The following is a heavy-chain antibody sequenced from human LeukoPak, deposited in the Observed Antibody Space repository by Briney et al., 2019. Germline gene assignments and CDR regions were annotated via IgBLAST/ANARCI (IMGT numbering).Heavy chain of an antibody. CDR3: ARDYDSSGSLDY. D-gene: IGHD3-22*01. Sequence: GGSLRLSCAASGFTFRSYTMTWVRQAPGKGLEWVSSISSTNNYIYYADSVKGRFTISRDNAKNSLYLQMNGLGAEDTAVYYCARDYDSSGSLDYWGRGTLVAVSS. CDR1: GFTFRSYT. V-gene: IGHV3-21*01. CDR2: ISSTNNYI. J-gene: IGHJ4*02.